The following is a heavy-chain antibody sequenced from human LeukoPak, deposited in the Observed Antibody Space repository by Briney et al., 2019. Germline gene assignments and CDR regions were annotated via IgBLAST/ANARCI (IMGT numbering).Heavy chain of an antibody. J-gene: IGHJ4*02. CDR3: TRSLMD. CDR1: GITLSGYW. D-gene: IGHD3-16*01. V-gene: IGHV3-74*01. CDR2: INFDGSDT. Sequence: GGSLRLSCAASGITLSGYWMHWVRQAPGKGLVWFSRINFDGSDTSYADFVEGRLTISRDNAKNTLFLQMNSLRAEDTAVYYCTRSLMDWGQGIRVTVSS.